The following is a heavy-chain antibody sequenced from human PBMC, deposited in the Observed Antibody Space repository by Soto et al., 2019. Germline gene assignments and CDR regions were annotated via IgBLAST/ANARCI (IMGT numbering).Heavy chain of an antibody. V-gene: IGHV4-59*01. Sequence: QVQLQESGPGLVKPLETLSLTCTVPGGSITSYYWSWVRQPPGKGLEWIGYIYYNGNINYNPSLQGRLTISLDTSKNQFSLRLSSVTAADTVVYYCATGRVYFGSEYWGQGTLVTVSS. D-gene: IGHD3-10*01. CDR2: IYYNGNI. CDR3: ATGRVYFGSEY. J-gene: IGHJ4*02. CDR1: GGSITSYY.